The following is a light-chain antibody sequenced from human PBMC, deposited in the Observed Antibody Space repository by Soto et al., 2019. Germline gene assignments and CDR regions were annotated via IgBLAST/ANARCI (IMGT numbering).Light chain of an antibody. J-gene: IGKJ5*01. CDR2: GAS. CDR1: QSLSTS. CDR3: QQYSNCPPST. V-gene: IGKV3-15*01. Sequence: EILMTQSPATLSVSPGESATLSCRASQSLSTSLAWYQQKPGQAPRLLVYGASTRATGIPARFSGSGSGTEFTLTISSLQSEDFAVYYCQQYSNCPPSTFGQGTRLEIK.